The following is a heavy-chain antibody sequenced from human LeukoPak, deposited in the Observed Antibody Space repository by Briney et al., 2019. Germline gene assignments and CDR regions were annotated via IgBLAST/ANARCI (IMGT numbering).Heavy chain of an antibody. CDR3: ARGREPYANTDWLDP. CDR2: INSSGVYT. J-gene: IGHJ5*02. D-gene: IGHD1-14*01. Sequence: PGGSLRLSCAASGFTFHYYGMHWVRQAPGKGLEWVSSINSSGVYTYYADSVKGRFTISRDNAENSLYLQMDSLRAEDTGLYYCARGREPYANTDWLDPWGQGTLVTVSS. V-gene: IGHV3-21*04. CDR1: GFTFHYYG.